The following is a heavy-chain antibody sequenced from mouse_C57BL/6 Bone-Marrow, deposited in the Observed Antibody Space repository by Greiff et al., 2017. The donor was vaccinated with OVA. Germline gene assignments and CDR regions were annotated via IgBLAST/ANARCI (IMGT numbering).Heavy chain of an antibody. CDR3: AGRCSNWGDYYAMDY. D-gene: IGHD4-1*01. J-gene: IGHJ4*01. V-gene: IGHV1-82*01. CDR1: GYAFSSSW. Sequence: QVQLKQSGPELVKPGASVKISCKASGYAFSSSWMNWVKQRPGKGLEWIGRIYPGDGDTNYNGKFKGKATLTADKSSSTAYMQLSSLTSEDSAVYFCAGRCSNWGDYYAMDYWGQGTSVTVSS. CDR2: IYPGDGDT.